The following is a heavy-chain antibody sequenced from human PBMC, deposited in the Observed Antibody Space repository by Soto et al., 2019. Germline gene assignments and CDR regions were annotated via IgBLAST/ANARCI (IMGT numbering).Heavy chain of an antibody. V-gene: IGHV1-69*01. CDR3: ASDLGYCSSTSCYTSPFDY. D-gene: IGHD2-2*02. CDR1: GGTFSSYA. Sequence: QVQLVQSGAEVKKPGSSVKVSCKASGGTFSSYAISWVRQAPGQGLEWMGGIIPIFGTANYAQKFQGRVTITADESTSTAYMELSSLRSEDTAVYYCASDLGYCSSTSCYTSPFDYWGQGTLVTVSS. J-gene: IGHJ4*02. CDR2: IIPIFGTA.